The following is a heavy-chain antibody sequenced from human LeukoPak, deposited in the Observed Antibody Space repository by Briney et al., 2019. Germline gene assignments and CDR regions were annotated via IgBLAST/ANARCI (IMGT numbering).Heavy chain of an antibody. Sequence: PLETLSLTCAVYGGSFSGYYWSWIRQPPGKGLEWIGEINHSGSTNYNPSLKSRVTISVDTSKNQFSLKLSSVTAADTAVYYCASSGYNYAPFDYWGQGTLVTVSS. V-gene: IGHV4-34*01. CDR2: INHSGST. D-gene: IGHD5-24*01. CDR3: ASSGYNYAPFDY. J-gene: IGHJ4*02. CDR1: GGSFSGYY.